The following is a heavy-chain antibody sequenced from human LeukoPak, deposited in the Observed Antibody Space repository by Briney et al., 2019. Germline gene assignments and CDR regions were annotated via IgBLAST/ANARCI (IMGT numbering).Heavy chain of an antibody. CDR1: GYTFTDFY. CDR3: ARGRGSSSWIYYYYYMDV. V-gene: IGHV1-8*03. J-gene: IGHJ6*03. Sequence: ASVKVSCKAAGYTFTDFYIHWVRQAPGQGLEWMGWMNPNSGNTGYAQKFQGRVTITRNTSISTAYMELSSLRSEDTAVYYCARGRGSSSWIYYYYYMDVWGKGTTVTVSS. CDR2: MNPNSGNT. D-gene: IGHD6-13*01.